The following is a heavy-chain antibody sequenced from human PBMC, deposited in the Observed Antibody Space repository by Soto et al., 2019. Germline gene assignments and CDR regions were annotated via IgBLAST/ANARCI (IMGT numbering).Heavy chain of an antibody. CDR1: GFTFSSYA. Sequence: GGSLRLSCAASGFTFSSYAMSWVRQAPGKGLEWVSVISGSDDSTYYADSVKGRFTISRDNSKNTVYLQMNSLRAEDTAVYYCVKHQVSLVRGISPFDYWGQGALVTVSS. CDR3: VKHQVSLVRGISPFDY. V-gene: IGHV3-23*01. D-gene: IGHD3-10*01. J-gene: IGHJ4*02. CDR2: ISGSDDST.